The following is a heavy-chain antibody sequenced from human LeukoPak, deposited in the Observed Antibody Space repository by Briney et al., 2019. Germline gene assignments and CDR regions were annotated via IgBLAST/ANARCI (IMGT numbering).Heavy chain of an antibody. Sequence: SETLSLTCAVYGGSFSGYYWSWIRQPRGKGLEWIGVINHSGSTNYNPSLKSRVTISVDTSKNQFSLKLSSVTAADTAVYYCARARGYSYGYFRYYYGMDVWGQGTTVTVSS. CDR3: ARARGYSYGYFRYYYGMDV. J-gene: IGHJ6*02. CDR1: GGSFSGYY. V-gene: IGHV4-34*01. D-gene: IGHD5-18*01. CDR2: INHSGST.